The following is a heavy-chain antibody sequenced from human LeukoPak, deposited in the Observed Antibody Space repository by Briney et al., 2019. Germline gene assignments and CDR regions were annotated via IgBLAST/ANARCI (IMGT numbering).Heavy chain of an antibody. CDR3: AREASRRYSSGWYNGFDY. CDR2: IYTSGST. J-gene: IGHJ4*02. D-gene: IGHD6-19*01. Sequence: PSETLSLTCTVSGGSISSGSYYWSWIRQPAGKGLEWIGRIYTSGSTNYNPSLKSRVTISVDTSKNQFSLKLSSVTAADTAVYYCAREASRRYSSGWYNGFDYWGQGTLVTVSS. CDR1: GGSISSGSYY. V-gene: IGHV4-61*02.